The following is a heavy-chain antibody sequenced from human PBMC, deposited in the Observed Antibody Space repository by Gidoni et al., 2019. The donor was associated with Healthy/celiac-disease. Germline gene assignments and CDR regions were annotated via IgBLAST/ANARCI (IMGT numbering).Heavy chain of an antibody. J-gene: IGHJ3*02. CDR3: ARNYYGSSRDAFDI. CDR2: IYYSGST. D-gene: IGHD3-10*01. V-gene: IGHV4-39*01. CDR1: GGSISSSSYY. Sequence: QLQLQESGPGLVKPSETLSLTCTVSGGSISSSSYYWGWIRQPPGKGLEWIGSIYYSGSTYYNPSLKSRVTISVDTSKNQFSLKLSSVTAADTAVYYCARNYYGSSRDAFDIWGQGTMVTVSS.